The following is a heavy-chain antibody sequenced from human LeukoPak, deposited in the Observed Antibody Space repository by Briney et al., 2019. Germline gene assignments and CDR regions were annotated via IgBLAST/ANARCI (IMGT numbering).Heavy chain of an antibody. Sequence: GGSLRLSCAASGFTFSNAWMSWVRQAPGKGLEWVSRIKSKTDGGTTDYAAPVKGRFTISRDDSKNTLYLQMNSLKTEDTAVYYCTIDITMIVARIDYWGQGTLVTVSS. CDR3: TIDITMIVARIDY. V-gene: IGHV3-15*01. D-gene: IGHD3-22*01. J-gene: IGHJ4*02. CDR1: GFTFSNAW. CDR2: IKSKTDGGTT.